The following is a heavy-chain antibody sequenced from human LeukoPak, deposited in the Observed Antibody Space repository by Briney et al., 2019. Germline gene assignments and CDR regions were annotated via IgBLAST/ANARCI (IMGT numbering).Heavy chain of an antibody. CDR1: GFTFSSYS. Sequence: PGGSLRLSCAASGFTFSSYSMNWVRQAPGKGLEWVSSISSSSSYIYYADSVKGRFTISRDNAKNSLYLQTNSLRAEDTAVYYCARDRFGIVVEGSIAARPVDYWGQGTLVTVSS. D-gene: IGHD6-6*01. V-gene: IGHV3-21*01. CDR3: ARDRFGIVVEGSIAARPVDY. CDR2: ISSSSSYI. J-gene: IGHJ4*02.